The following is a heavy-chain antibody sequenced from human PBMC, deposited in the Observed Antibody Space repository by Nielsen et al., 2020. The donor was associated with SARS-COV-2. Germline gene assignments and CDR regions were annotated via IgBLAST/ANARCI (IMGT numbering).Heavy chain of an antibody. V-gene: IGHV4-4*02. Sequence: SETLSLTCAVSGGSISSSNWWSWVRPPPGQGLAWIGEIYHSGSTNYNPSLKSRVTISVDKSKNQFSLKLSSVTAADTAVYYCARDLGYNYDSSGYTAFDIWGQGTMVTVSS. J-gene: IGHJ3*02. CDR2: IYHSGST. CDR1: GGSISSSNW. CDR3: ARDLGYNYDSSGYTAFDI. D-gene: IGHD3-22*01.